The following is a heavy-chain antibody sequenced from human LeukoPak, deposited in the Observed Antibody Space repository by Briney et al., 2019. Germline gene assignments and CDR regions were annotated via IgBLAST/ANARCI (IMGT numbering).Heavy chain of an antibody. V-gene: IGHV3-53*01. Sequence: PGGSLRLSCAASGFTFSSYGMHWVRQAPGKGLEWVSLLYSGGRTYYVDSVKGRFTISRDNSKNTLYLQMNSLRAEDTAVYYCARGGWGYYDSSGYSGDPFDIWGQGTMVTVSS. CDR3: ARGGWGYYDSSGYSGDPFDI. CDR2: LYSGGRT. J-gene: IGHJ3*02. D-gene: IGHD3-22*01. CDR1: GFTFSSYG.